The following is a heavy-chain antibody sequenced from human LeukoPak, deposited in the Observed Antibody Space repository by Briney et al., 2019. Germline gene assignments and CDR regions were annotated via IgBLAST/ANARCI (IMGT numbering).Heavy chain of an antibody. J-gene: IGHJ6*02. CDR3: ARILTDGMDV. CDR2: IIPILGIA. Sequence: ASVKVPCKASGGTFSSYAISWVRQAPGQGLEWMGRIIPILGIANYAQKFQGRVTITADKSTSTAYMELSSLRSEDTAVYYCARILTDGMDVWGQGTTVTVSS. CDR1: GGTFSSYA. D-gene: IGHD3-9*01. V-gene: IGHV1-69*04.